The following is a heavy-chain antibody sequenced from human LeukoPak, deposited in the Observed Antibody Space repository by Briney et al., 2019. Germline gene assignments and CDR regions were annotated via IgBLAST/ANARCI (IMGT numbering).Heavy chain of an antibody. CDR1: GFTFSDYY. V-gene: IGHV3-11*01. D-gene: IGHD6-13*01. CDR3: ARPQYSSSWYLDY. CDR2: ISSSGSTI. J-gene: IGHJ4*02. Sequence: GGSLRLSCAASGFTFSDYYMSWIRQAPGEGLEWVSYISSSGSTIYYADSVKGRFTISRDNAKNSLYLQMNSLRAEDTAVYYCARPQYSSSWYLDYWGQGTLVTVSS.